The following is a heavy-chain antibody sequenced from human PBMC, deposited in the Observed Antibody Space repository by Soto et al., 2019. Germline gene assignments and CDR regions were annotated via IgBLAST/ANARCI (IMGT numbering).Heavy chain of an antibody. CDR1: GFTFNTFG. Sequence: QVQLVESGGGVVQPGRSLRLSCAASGFTFNTFGMHWVRQAPGKGLEWVAVIWFDGNNEYYVGSVKGRFTISRDNSKNTLYLQMNSLRPEDTALYYCVRDAGSGSPGYFDDWGQGTLVTVSS. V-gene: IGHV3-33*01. CDR2: IWFDGNNE. CDR3: VRDAGSGSPGYFDD. J-gene: IGHJ4*02. D-gene: IGHD3-10*01.